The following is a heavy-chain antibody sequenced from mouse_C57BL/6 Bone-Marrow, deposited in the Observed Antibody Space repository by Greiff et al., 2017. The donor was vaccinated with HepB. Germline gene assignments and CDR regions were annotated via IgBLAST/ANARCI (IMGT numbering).Heavy chain of an antibody. CDR1: GFNIKDDY. D-gene: IGHD2-3*01. J-gene: IGHJ2*01. CDR3: TGWLPFDY. Sequence: EVQVVESGAELVRPGASVKLSCTASGFNIKDDYMHWVKQRPEQGLEWIGWIDPENGDTEYASKFQGKATITADTSSNTAYLQLSSLTSEDTAVYYCTGWLPFDYWGQGTTLTVSS. V-gene: IGHV14-4*01. CDR2: IDPENGDT.